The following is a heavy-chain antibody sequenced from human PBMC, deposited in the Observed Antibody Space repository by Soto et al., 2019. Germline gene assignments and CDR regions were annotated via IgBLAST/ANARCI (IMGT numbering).Heavy chain of an antibody. V-gene: IGHV3-23*01. Sequence: PGGSLRLSCAASGFTFSSYSMSWVRQAPGKGLEWVSTISGNSVTIGYADSAKGRFTISRDNSKNMLYLQMGSLRAEDTAVYYCATGIGNPSYFAYWGQGTLVTVSS. J-gene: IGHJ4*02. CDR2: ISGNSVTI. CDR1: GFTFSSYS. CDR3: ATGIGNPSYFAY. D-gene: IGHD1-1*01.